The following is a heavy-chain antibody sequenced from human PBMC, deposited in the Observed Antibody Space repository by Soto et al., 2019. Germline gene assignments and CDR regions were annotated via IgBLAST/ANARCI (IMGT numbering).Heavy chain of an antibody. CDR3: ARGVPGNSYDFDY. J-gene: IGHJ4*02. Sequence: SETLSLTCTVSGGSISSGGYYWSWIRQHPGKGLEWIGYIYYSGSTNYNPSLKSRVTISVDTSKNQFSLKLSSVTAADTAVYYCARGVPGNSYDFDYWGQGTLVTVSS. CDR1: GGSISSGGYY. D-gene: IGHD5-18*01. CDR2: IYYSGST. V-gene: IGHV4-61*08.